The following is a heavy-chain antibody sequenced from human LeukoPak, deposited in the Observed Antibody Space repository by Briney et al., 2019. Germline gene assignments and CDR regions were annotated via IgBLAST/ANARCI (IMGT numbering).Heavy chain of an antibody. J-gene: IGHJ6*02. CDR1: GGSLSSYF. CDR3: ARAQEEYSGYGHPPRYYYYGMDV. V-gene: IGHV4-59*01. Sequence: ETLSLTRTVSGGSLSSYFWRWLGPAPRKGLEWIGYIYYSGSTNYNPSLKSRVTISVDTSKNQFSLKLSSVTAADTAVYYCARAQEEYSGYGHPPRYYYYGMDVWGQGTTVTVSS. D-gene: IGHD5-12*01. CDR2: IYYSGST.